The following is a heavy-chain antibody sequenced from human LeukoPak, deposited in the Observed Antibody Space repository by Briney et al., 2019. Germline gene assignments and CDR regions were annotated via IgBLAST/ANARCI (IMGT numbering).Heavy chain of an antibody. J-gene: IGHJ4*02. CDR1: GFTFSSYW. V-gene: IGHV3-74*01. D-gene: IGHD2-2*02. Sequence: GRSLRLSCAASGFTFSSYWMHWVRQAPGKGLVWVSRINSDGSSTSYADSVKGRFTISRDNAKNTLYLQMNSLRAEDTAVYYCARGAAAAIPDYWGQGTLVTVSS. CDR3: ARGAAAAIPDY. CDR2: INSDGSST.